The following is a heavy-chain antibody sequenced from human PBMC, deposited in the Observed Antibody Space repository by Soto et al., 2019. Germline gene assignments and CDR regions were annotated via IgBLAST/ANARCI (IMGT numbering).Heavy chain of an antibody. CDR1: GFTLSYYW. Sequence: EVQLVESGGGLVQPGGSLRLSCAASGFTLSYYWMHWVRQAPGKGLVWVSRINSDGSSATYADSVKGRFTISRDNAKNTPYLQMISLRVEDTAVYYCTRDPGTGYYDSSGYYYDWGQGTLVTVSS. CDR3: TRDPGTGYYDSSGYYYD. CDR2: INSDGSSA. V-gene: IGHV3-74*01. D-gene: IGHD3-22*01. J-gene: IGHJ4*02.